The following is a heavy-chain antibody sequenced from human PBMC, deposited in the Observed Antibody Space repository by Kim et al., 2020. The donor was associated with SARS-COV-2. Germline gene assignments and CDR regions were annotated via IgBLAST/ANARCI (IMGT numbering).Heavy chain of an antibody. CDR3: AIHNRIRPPFYGFDV. CDR2: IYPHDSHT. CDR1: GYNFTSYW. Sequence: GESLKISCKGSGYNFTSYWIGWVRQMPGKGLEFMGIIYPHDSHTLYSPSFQGRVTISADQSTTTAFLQWSSLKASDSALYYCAIHNRIRPPFYGFDVWGPGTTVTV. V-gene: IGHV5-51*01. D-gene: IGHD4-17*01. J-gene: IGHJ6*02.